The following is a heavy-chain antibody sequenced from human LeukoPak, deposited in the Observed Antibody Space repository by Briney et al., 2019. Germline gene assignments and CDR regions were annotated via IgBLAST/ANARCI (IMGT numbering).Heavy chain of an antibody. V-gene: IGHV3-23*01. CDR3: AIPISGGLAVSADWFDP. Sequence: GGSLTLTCAASGFAYNFYAMRWVGQAPGKGLQWVSTINANGINTYYADSVRGRFTISRDNSKDTLYLQLNSLRAENTAIYFFAIPISGGLAVSADWFDPWGQGTLVIVSS. J-gene: IGHJ5*02. D-gene: IGHD6-19*01. CDR1: GFAYNFYA. CDR2: INANGINT.